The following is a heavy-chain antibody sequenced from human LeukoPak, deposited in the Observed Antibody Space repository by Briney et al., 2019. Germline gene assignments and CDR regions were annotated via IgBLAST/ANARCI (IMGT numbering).Heavy chain of an antibody. V-gene: IGHV1-18*01. CDR2: ISAYNVNT. D-gene: IGHD3-10*01. Sequence: GASVKVSCKASGYTFTSYGISWVRQAPGQGLEWMGWISAYNVNTNYAQKLQGRVTMTTDTSTSTAYMELRSLRSDDTAVYYCARMYGGYYGSGSTPDFDYWGQGTLVTVSS. CDR3: ARMYGGYYGSGSTPDFDY. CDR1: GYTFTSYG. J-gene: IGHJ4*02.